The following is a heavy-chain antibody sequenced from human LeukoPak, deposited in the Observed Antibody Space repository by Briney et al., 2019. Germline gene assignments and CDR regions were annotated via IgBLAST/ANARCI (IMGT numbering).Heavy chain of an antibody. CDR3: ARDGGNAFDY. D-gene: IGHD4-23*01. J-gene: IGHJ4*02. CDR2: IYYSYSGST. CDR1: GGSISGYY. Sequence: SETLSLTCTVPGGSISGYYWSWLRQSPGKGLEWLGYIYYSYSGSTNYNPSLQSRVTISIDTSKNQFSLKLSSVTAADTAVYYCARDGGNAFDYWGQGTLVTVSS. V-gene: IGHV4-59*01.